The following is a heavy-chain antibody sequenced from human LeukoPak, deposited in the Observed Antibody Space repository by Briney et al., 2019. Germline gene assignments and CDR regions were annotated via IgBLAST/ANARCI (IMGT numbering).Heavy chain of an antibody. CDR3: AKNDYYGSGNYQPFLLY. CDR1: GFTFTSYG. J-gene: IGHJ4*02. Sequence: GGSLRLSCTASGFTFTSYGMTWVRQAPGKGLEWVSGISGSGDKTDYADSVKGRFTISRDNSKNTLYLQMNSLRVEDTAVYFCAKNDYYGSGNYQPFLLYWGQGTLVTVSS. D-gene: IGHD3-10*01. CDR2: ISGSGDKT. V-gene: IGHV3-23*01.